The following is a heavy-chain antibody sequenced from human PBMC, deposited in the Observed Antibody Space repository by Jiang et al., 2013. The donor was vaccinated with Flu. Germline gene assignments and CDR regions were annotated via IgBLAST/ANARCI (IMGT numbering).Heavy chain of an antibody. CDR2: INHSGST. D-gene: IGHD3-3*01. CDR1: GGSFSGYY. J-gene: IGHJ4*02. CDR3: ARGPGAYDFWSGYRTKPYDY. Sequence: LLKPSETLSLTCAVYGGSFSGYYWSWIRQPPGKGLEWIGEINHSGSTNYNPSLKSRVTISVDTSKNQFSLKLSSVTAADTAVYYCARGPGAYDFWSGYRTKPYDYWGQGTLVTVSS. V-gene: IGHV4-34*01.